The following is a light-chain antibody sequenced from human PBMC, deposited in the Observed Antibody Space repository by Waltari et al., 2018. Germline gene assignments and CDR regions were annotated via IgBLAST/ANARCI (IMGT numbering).Light chain of an antibody. Sequence: QSVLTQPPSASGTPGQRVTISCSVRTSTIGRNYVYWYQQFPGTAPKLLVYRNNERPSGVPDRISGSKSGTSASLAISGLRSEDEADYYCATWDGSLTAWVFGGGTKVTVL. V-gene: IGLV1-47*01. CDR2: RNN. CDR1: TSTIGRNY. CDR3: ATWDGSLTAWV. J-gene: IGLJ3*02.